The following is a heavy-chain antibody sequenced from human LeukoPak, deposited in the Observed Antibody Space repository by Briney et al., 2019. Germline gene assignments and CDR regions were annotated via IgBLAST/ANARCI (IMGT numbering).Heavy chain of an antibody. CDR3: ARTNYYYYYMDV. CDR1: GGSISSYY. CDR2: IYYSGST. V-gene: IGHV4-59*08. J-gene: IGHJ6*03. Sequence: NPSETLSLTCTVSGGSISSYYWSWIRQPPGKGLEWIGYIYYSGSTNYNPSLKSRVTISVDTSKNQFSLKLSSVTAADTAVYYCARTNYYYYYMDVWGKGTTVTVSS.